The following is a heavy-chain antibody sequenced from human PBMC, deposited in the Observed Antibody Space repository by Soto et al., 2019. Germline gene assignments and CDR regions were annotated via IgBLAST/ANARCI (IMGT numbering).Heavy chain of an antibody. CDR3: ASGGSNGRCAGIAF. V-gene: IGHV1-69*02. J-gene: IGHJ4*02. Sequence: QVQLVQSGAEVKYPGSSVKVSCKASGGSFSSYTLSWVRQAPGQGLEWMGRIIPTLGVPNYAHKFQDRVTTTADKPTSTAYMELSVLTSDGRAGYYYASGGSNGRCAGIAFCGQGTLVTVSS. CDR2: IIPTLGVP. CDR1: GGSFSSYT. D-gene: IGHD2-15*01.